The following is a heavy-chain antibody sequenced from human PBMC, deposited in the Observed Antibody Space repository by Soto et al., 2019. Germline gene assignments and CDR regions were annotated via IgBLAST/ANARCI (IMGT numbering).Heavy chain of an antibody. Sequence: EVQLLESGGGLVQPGGSLRLSCAASGFTFSSYAMSWVRQAPGKGLEWVSAISGSGGSTYYADSVKGRFTISRDNSKNTLYLQMNSLRAEDTAVYYCAKAFRITMIVVVLYTSAFDIWGQGTMVTVSS. CDR3: AKAFRITMIVVVLYTSAFDI. D-gene: IGHD3-22*01. CDR1: GFTFSSYA. J-gene: IGHJ3*02. V-gene: IGHV3-23*01. CDR2: ISGSGGST.